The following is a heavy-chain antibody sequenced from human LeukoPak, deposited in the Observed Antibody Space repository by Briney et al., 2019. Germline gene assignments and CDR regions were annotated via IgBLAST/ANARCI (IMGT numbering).Heavy chain of an antibody. CDR3: ARHVASGCSSTRCFSRWFDP. Sequence: SETLSLTCTVSGDSISSSSYYWGWIRQPPGKGLEWNGSICYSGNTYYNPSLKSRVTVSVDTSKNQFSLKLSSVTAADTAVYYCARHVASGCSSTRCFSRWFDPWGQGTLVTVSS. CDR2: ICYSGNT. J-gene: IGHJ5*02. D-gene: IGHD2-2*01. V-gene: IGHV4-39*01. CDR1: GDSISSSSYY.